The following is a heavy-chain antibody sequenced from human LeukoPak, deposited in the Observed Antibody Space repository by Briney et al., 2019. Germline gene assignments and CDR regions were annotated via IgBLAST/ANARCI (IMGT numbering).Heavy chain of an antibody. J-gene: IGHJ5*02. Sequence: GGSLRLSCAASGFTFSSYSMNWVRQAPGKGLEWVSSISSSSSYIYYADSVKGRFTISRDNAKNSLYLQMNSLRAEDTAVYYCARVVPASFTGFDPWGQGTLVIVSS. D-gene: IGHD2-2*01. V-gene: IGHV3-21*01. CDR2: ISSSSSYI. CDR1: GFTFSSYS. CDR3: ARVVPASFTGFDP.